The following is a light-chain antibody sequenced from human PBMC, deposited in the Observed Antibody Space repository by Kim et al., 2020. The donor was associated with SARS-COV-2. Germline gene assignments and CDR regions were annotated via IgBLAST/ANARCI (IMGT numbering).Light chain of an antibody. CDR3: QQSSTTPPT. CDR1: QSIDTY. CDR2: VAS. Sequence: SASVVDSVTSPGRPSQSIDTYLEWYQQKPGSAPKLLIFVASSLQSGVPSRFSGSGSGTHFTLTISSLQPEDFATYYCQQSSTTPPTFGQGTKLEI. V-gene: IGKV1-39*01. J-gene: IGKJ2*01.